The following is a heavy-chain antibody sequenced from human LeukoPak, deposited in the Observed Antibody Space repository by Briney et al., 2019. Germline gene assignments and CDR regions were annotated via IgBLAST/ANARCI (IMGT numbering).Heavy chain of an antibody. V-gene: IGHV3-33*01. Sequence: GGSLRLSCVASGFTFSSYGMHWVRQAPGKGLEWVAVIWYDGTNKYYADSVKGRFTISRDSSKNTLYLQMNSLRAEDSAIYYCARAAYDNSGYLTLWGQGTLVTVSS. CDR2: IWYDGTNK. CDR1: GFTFSSYG. D-gene: IGHD3-22*01. J-gene: IGHJ4*02. CDR3: ARAAYDNSGYLTL.